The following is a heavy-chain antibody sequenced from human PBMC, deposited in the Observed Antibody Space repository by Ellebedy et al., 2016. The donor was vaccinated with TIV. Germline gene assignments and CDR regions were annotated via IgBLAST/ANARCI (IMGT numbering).Heavy chain of an antibody. V-gene: IGHV1-18*01. Sequence: ASVKVSCKTSGYTFTSYSIRWVRQAPGQGLEWMGWISGYNGNTKYAQKLQGRVTMTTDTSTSTAYMELWSLTSDDTAVYYCARCKVMTPGKGIDYWGQGTLVTVSS. J-gene: IGHJ4*02. CDR2: ISGYNGNT. CDR3: ARCKVMTPGKGIDY. CDR1: GYTFTSYS. D-gene: IGHD4-23*01.